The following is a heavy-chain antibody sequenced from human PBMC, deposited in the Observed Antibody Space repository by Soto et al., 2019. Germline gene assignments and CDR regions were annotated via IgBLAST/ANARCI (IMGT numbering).Heavy chain of an antibody. CDR2: ISFDGNNK. CDR1: GFIFNDYG. Sequence: QVKLVESGGGVVQPGRSLRLSCEASGFIFNDYGMHWVRQAPGKGLDWVAVISFDGNNKYYAQSVKGRFTISRDNSKNTLGLHMDSLRREDTAVYHCVKWDLDTAVVNSPDAFDFWGQGTMVTGSS. J-gene: IGHJ3*01. CDR3: VKWDLDTAVVNSPDAFDF. D-gene: IGHD5-18*01. V-gene: IGHV3-30*18.